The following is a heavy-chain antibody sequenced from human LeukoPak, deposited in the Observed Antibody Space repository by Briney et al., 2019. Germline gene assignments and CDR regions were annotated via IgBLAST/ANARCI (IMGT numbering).Heavy chain of an antibody. D-gene: IGHD6-13*01. CDR2: ISGSGGST. V-gene: IGHV3-23*01. J-gene: IGHJ5*02. Sequence: GGSLRLSCAASGFTFSSYAMSWVRQAPGKGLEWVSAISGSGGSTYYADSVKGRFTISRDNSKNTLYLQMNSLRAEDTAVYYCVKSGIAAAGTKGRNWFDPWGPGNLVTVSS. CDR3: VKSGIAAAGTKGRNWFDP. CDR1: GFTFSSYA.